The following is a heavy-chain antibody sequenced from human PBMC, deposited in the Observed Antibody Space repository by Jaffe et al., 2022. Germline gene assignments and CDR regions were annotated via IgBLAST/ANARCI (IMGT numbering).Heavy chain of an antibody. CDR1: GFTFSSYE. CDR2: ISSSGSTI. J-gene: IGHJ4*02. Sequence: EVQLVESGGGLVQPGGSLRLSCAASGFTFSSYEMNWVRQAPGKGLEWVSYISSSGSTIYYADSVKGRFTISRDNAKNSLYLQMNSLRAEDTAVYYCARGEDLTGTFDYWGQGTLVTVSS. D-gene: IGHD3-9*01. CDR3: ARGEDLTGTFDY. V-gene: IGHV3-48*03.